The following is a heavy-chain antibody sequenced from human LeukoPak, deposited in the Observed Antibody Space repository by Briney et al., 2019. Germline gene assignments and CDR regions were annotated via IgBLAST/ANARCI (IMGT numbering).Heavy chain of an antibody. Sequence: SETLSLTCAVYGGSFSGYYWSWIRQPPGKGLEWIGEINHSGSTNYNPSLKSRVTISVDTSKNQFSLKLSSVTAADTAVYYCARRTGTRYYYMDVWGKGTTVTVSS. CDR2: INHSGST. CDR1: GGSFSGYY. CDR3: ARRTGTRYYYMDV. J-gene: IGHJ6*03. V-gene: IGHV4-34*01. D-gene: IGHD1/OR15-1a*01.